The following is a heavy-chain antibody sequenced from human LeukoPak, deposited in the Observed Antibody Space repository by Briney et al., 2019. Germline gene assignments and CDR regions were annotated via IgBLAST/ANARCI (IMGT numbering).Heavy chain of an antibody. Sequence: PSETLSLTCTVSGASFSSSSYYWGWIRQPPGKGLEWIGSIYYSGSTYYNPSLKSRVTISVDTSKNQFSLKLSSVTAADTAVYYCARESRAPNTRYFDYWGQGTLVTVSS. CDR1: GASFSSSSYY. CDR3: ARESRAPNTRYFDY. V-gene: IGHV4-39*07. J-gene: IGHJ4*02. CDR2: IYYSGST.